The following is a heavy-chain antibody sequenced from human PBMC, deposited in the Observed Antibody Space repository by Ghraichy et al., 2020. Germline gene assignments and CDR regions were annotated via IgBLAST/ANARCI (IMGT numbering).Heavy chain of an antibody. CDR2: IYYSGST. D-gene: IGHD3-10*01. Sequence: SETLSLTCTVSGGSISSSSYYWGWIRQPPGKGLEWIGSIYYSGSTYYNPSPKSRVTISIDTSKNQFSLKLSSVTAADTAVYYCARLLAGSGSYAPPYYMDVGGKGTTVTVSS. CDR3: ARLLAGSGSYAPPYYMDV. V-gene: IGHV4-39*01. J-gene: IGHJ6*03. CDR1: GGSISSSSYY.